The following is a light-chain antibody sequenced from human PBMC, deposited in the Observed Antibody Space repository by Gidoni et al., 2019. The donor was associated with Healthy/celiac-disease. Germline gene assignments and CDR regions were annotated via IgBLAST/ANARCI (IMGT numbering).Light chain of an antibody. CDR1: ALPNQY. J-gene: IGLJ3*02. CDR3: QSADSSGTSRV. CDR2: RDS. V-gene: IGLV3-25*03. Sequence: SYELTQPPSVSVSPGQTARITCSGDALPNQYAYWYQQKPGQAPVLVMYRDSERPSGIPERFSGFNSGSTVTLTISGVQSEDEADYYCQSADSSGTSRVFGGGTKLTVL.